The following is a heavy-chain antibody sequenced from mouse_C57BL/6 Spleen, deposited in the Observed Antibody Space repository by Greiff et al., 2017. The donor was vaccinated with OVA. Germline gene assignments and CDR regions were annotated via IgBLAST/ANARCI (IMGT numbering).Heavy chain of an antibody. CDR2: INPSTGGN. J-gene: IGHJ3*01. D-gene: IGHD1-1*02. Sequence: VQLQQSGPELVKPGASVKISCKASGYSFTGYYMNWVKQSPEKSLEWIGEINPSTGGNTYNQKFKAKATLTVDKSTSTVYMQLKSLTSEDSAVYYCARGGYGWFAYWGQGTLVTVSA. V-gene: IGHV1-42*01. CDR3: ARGGYGWFAY. CDR1: GYSFTGYY.